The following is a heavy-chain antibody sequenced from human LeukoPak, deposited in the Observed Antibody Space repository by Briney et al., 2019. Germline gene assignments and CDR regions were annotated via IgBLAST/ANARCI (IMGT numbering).Heavy chain of an antibody. CDR2: INHSGST. D-gene: IGHD6-13*01. CDR1: GGSFSGYY. V-gene: IGHV4-34*01. J-gene: IGHJ1*01. Sequence: PSETLSLACAVYGGSFSGYYWSWIRQPPGKGLEWIGEINHSGSTHYNPSLKSRVTISVDTSKNQFSLKLSSVTAADTAVYYCASGIAAAGNRYFQHWGQGTLVTVSS. CDR3: ASGIAAAGNRYFQH.